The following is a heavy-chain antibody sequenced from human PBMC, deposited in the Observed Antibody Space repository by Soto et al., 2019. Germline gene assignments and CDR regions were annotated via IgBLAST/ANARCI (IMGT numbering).Heavy chain of an antibody. Sequence: PGGSLRLSCAASGFTFSSYEMNWVRQAPGKGLEWVSYISSSGSTIYYADSVKGRFTISRDNAKSSLYLQMNSLRAEDTAVYYCARDKQRSYYYYGMDVWGQGTTVTVSS. CDR2: ISSSGSTI. CDR1: GFTFSSYE. D-gene: IGHD6-25*01. CDR3: ARDKQRSYYYYGMDV. J-gene: IGHJ6*02. V-gene: IGHV3-48*03.